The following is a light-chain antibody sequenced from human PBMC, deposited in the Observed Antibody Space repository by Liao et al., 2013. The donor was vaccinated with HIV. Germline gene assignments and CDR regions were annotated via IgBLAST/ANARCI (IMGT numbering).Light chain of an antibody. Sequence: SYVLTQPPSVSVAPGKAARITCGGTNIETKSVHWYQQKAGQAPVLVIHYDSDRPSGIPDRFSGSNSGNTATLTIRRVEAGDEADYYCQVWDGDYALFGGGTKLTVL. V-gene: IGLV3-21*04. CDR1: NIETKS. CDR2: YDS. J-gene: IGLJ2*01. CDR3: QVWDGDYAL.